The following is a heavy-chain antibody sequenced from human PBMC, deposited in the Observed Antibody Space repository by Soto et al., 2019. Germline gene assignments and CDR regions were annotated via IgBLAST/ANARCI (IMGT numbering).Heavy chain of an antibody. CDR1: GFTFTSSA. J-gene: IGHJ3*02. V-gene: IGHV1-58*01. Sequence: SVKVSCKASGFTFTSSAVQWVRQARGQRLEWIGWIVVGSGNTNYAQKFQERVTITRDMSTSTAYMELSSLRSEDTAVYYCAAEWERSAGAFDIWGQGTMVTVSS. CDR2: IVVGSGNT. D-gene: IGHD1-26*01. CDR3: AAEWERSAGAFDI.